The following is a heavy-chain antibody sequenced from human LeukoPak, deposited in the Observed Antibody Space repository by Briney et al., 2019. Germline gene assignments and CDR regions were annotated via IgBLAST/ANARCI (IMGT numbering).Heavy chain of an antibody. CDR1: WLNLKFHG. J-gene: IGHJ4*02. Sequence: GGSLRLSYGPSWLNLKFHGILGARQAPGKGLEWVAVISYDGSKKYYADSVKGRFTISRDNSKNTLYLQINSLRAEDTALYYCANRSPGDHWYYLECWGQGTLVTVSS. CDR2: ISYDGSKK. CDR3: ANRSPGDHWYYLEC. D-gene: IGHD2-8*01. V-gene: IGHV3-30*18.